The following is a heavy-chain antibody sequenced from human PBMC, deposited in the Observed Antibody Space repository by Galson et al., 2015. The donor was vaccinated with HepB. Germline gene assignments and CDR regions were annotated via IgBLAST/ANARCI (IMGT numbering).Heavy chain of an antibody. CDR2: ISGSGGST. CDR3: AKADRYYVWGSLDY. V-gene: IGHV3-23*01. CDR1: GFTFSSYA. J-gene: IGHJ4*02. Sequence: SLRLSCAASGFTFSSYAMSWVRQAPGKGLEWVSAISGSGGSTYYADSVKGRFTISRDNSKNTLYLQMNSLRAEDTAVYYCAKADRYYVWGSLDYWGQGTLVTVSS. D-gene: IGHD3-16*01.